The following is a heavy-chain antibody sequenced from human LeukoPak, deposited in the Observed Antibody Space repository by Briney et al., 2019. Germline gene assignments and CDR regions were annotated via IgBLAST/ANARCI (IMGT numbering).Heavy chain of an antibody. CDR2: IWYDGSNK. J-gene: IGHJ4*02. CDR1: GFTFSSYG. CDR3: ARDPYYYGSGIWGYFDY. D-gene: IGHD3-10*01. V-gene: IGHV3-33*01. Sequence: GGSLRLSCAASGFTFSSYGMHWVRQAPGKGLEWVAVIWYDGSNKYYADSVKGRFTISRDNSKNTLDVQMNSLRAEDTAVYYCARDPYYYGSGIWGYFDYWGQETLVTVSS.